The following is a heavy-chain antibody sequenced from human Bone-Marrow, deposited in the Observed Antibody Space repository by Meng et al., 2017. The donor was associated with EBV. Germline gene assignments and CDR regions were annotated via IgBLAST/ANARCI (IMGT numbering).Heavy chain of an antibody. Sequence: VRLVQSGGGVKKPWASVKVSCKASGYTFTGYYMHWVRQAPGQGLEWMGRINPNSGGTNYAQKFQGRVTMTRDTSISTAYMELSRLRSDDTAVYYCTYCSSTSCYDPRFDYWGQGTLVTVSS. CDR2: INPNSGGT. CDR1: GYTFTGYY. J-gene: IGHJ4*02. D-gene: IGHD2-2*01. CDR3: TYCSSTSCYDPRFDY. V-gene: IGHV1-2*06.